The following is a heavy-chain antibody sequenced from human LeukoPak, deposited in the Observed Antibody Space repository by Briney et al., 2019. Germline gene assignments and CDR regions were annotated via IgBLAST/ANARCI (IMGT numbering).Heavy chain of an antibody. CDR1: GFTFNSYW. Sequence: GSLRLSCAASGFTFNSYWMNWVRQAPGKGVGWGGNIKRDGSEKYYVDSVKGRFTISRDNAKNSLDLQMNSLRVEDTAVYYCARLGPASSGWPESFDYWGQGTLVTVSS. V-gene: IGHV3-7*03. D-gene: IGHD6-19*01. CDR3: ARLGPASSGWPESFDY. CDR2: IKRDGSEK. J-gene: IGHJ4*02.